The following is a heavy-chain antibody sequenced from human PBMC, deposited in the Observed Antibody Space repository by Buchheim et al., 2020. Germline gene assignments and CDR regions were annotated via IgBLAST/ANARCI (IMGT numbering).Heavy chain of an antibody. V-gene: IGHV2-5*02. Sequence: QITLKESGPTLVKPTQTLTLTCTFSGFSLSTSGEGVGWIRQPPGKALEWLALIYWDDDKRYSPSLKSRLTIIKDTSKNQVVLTMTKIDTVDTATYYCAHSRLDYTEVVLYGMDVWGQGTT. D-gene: IGHD4-11*01. CDR1: GFSLSTSGEG. CDR2: IYWDDDK. J-gene: IGHJ6*02. CDR3: AHSRLDYTEVVLYGMDV.